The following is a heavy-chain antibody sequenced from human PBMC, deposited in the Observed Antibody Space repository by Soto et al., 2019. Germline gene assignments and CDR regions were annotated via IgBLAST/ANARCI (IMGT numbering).Heavy chain of an antibody. CDR3: ARGRGYCTNGICRNSRLYYYYMDV. D-gene: IGHD2-8*01. V-gene: IGHV4-34*01. Sequence: QVQLQQWGAGLLKPSETLSLTCAVYGGSFSGYYWSWIRQPPGKGLEWIGEINHSGSTNYNPSHKSRFIISVDTTKIQFSLKLSSVTAADTAVYYCARGRGYCTNGICRNSRLYYYYMDVWGKGTTVTVSS. CDR1: GGSFSGYY. CDR2: INHSGST. J-gene: IGHJ6*03.